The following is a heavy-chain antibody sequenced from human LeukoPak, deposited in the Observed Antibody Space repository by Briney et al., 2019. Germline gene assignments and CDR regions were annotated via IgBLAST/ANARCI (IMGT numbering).Heavy chain of an antibody. CDR1: GFSLSTSGMC. CDR2: IDWDDDK. V-gene: IGHV2-70*11. Sequence: SGPTLLNPTQTLTLTCTFSGFSLSTSGMCVSWIRQPPGKALEWLARIDWDDDKYYSTSLKTRLTISKDTSKNQVVLTMTNMDPVDTATYYCARIRVWYSSGWDNYYYYYMDVWGKGTTVTISS. D-gene: IGHD6-19*01. CDR3: ARIRVWYSSGWDNYYYYYMDV. J-gene: IGHJ6*03.